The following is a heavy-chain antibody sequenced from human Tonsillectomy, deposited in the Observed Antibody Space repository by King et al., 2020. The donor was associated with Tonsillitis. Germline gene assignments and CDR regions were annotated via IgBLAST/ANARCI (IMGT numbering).Heavy chain of an antibody. J-gene: IGHJ5*02. V-gene: IGHV3-11*06. CDR2: ISGSDTYT. CDR1: GFTFSDYY. D-gene: IGHD6-19*01. Sequence: VQLVESGGGLVKPGGSLRLSCAASGFTFSDYYMSWIRQAPGKGLEWISYISGSDTYTNYADSVKGRFTISRDNAKNSLFLQMNSLRAEDTAVYYCARDRAVAGSWFDPWGQGTLVTVSS. CDR3: ARDRAVAGSWFDP.